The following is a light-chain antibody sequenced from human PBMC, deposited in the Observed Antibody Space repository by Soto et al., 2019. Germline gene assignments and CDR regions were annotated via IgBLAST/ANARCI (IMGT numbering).Light chain of an antibody. V-gene: IGLV2-14*01. CDR2: GVS. CDR1: SSDVGGYSY. CDR3: ASYTTSSTYV. Sequence: QSALTQPASVSGSPGQSIAISCTGTSSDVGGYSYVSWYQQQPGKAPKLVISGVSNRPSGVSDRFSGSKSGNTASLTISGLQTEDEADYYCASYTTSSTYVFGTG. J-gene: IGLJ1*01.